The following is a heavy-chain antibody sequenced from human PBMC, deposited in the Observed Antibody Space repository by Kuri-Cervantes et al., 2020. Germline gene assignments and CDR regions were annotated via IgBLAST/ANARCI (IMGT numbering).Heavy chain of an antibody. J-gene: IGHJ4*02. CDR3: AKANWGSPFDY. Sequence: GGSLRLSCAASGFTFSSYAMHWVRQAPGKGLEWVAVISYDGSNKYYADSVKGRFTISRDNAKNSLYLQMNSLRAEDTALYYCAKANWGSPFDYWGRGTLVTVSS. V-gene: IGHV3-30*04. CDR2: ISYDGSNK. D-gene: IGHD7-27*01. CDR1: GFTFSSYA.